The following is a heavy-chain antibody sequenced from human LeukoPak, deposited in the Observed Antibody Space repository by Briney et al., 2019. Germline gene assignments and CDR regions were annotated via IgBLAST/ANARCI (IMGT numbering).Heavy chain of an antibody. CDR3: ARPVWGAAAGTYWFDP. CDR2: INHSGST. V-gene: IGHV4-34*01. CDR1: GGSFSGYY. Sequence: SETLSLTCAVYGGSFSGYYWSWIRQPPGKGLEWIGEINHSGSTNYNPSLKSRVTISVDTSKNQFSLKLSSVTAADTAVYYCARPVWGAAAGTYWFDPWGQGTLVTVSS. J-gene: IGHJ5*02. D-gene: IGHD6-13*01.